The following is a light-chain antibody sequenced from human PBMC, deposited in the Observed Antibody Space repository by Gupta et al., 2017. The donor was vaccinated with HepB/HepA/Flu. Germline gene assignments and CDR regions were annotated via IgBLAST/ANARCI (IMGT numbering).Light chain of an antibody. CDR2: DTS. V-gene: IGKV3-11*01. J-gene: IGKJ4*01. CDR1: QSVSSY. CDR3: QQRYDWPLT. Sequence: IVLTQSPATLSLSPGERVTLSCRTSQSVSSYLAWYQQKPGQAPRLLIYDTSNRATGIPARFSGSGSGTDVTLTITSLEPEDFAVYYCQQRYDWPLTFGGGTRMEIK.